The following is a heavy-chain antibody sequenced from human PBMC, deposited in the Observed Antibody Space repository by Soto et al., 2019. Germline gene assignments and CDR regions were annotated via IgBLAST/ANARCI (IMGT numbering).Heavy chain of an antibody. J-gene: IGHJ4*02. Sequence: PGGVLRVSCSASGFTFSSYAMHWVRQAPGKGLEWVAVISYDGSNKYYADSVKGRFTISRDNSKNTLYLQMNSLRAEDTAVYYCARGKIRAVAGQRFDYWGQGTLVTVSS. D-gene: IGHD6-19*01. CDR1: GFTFSSYA. CDR2: ISYDGSNK. V-gene: IGHV3-30-3*01. CDR3: ARGKIRAVAGQRFDY.